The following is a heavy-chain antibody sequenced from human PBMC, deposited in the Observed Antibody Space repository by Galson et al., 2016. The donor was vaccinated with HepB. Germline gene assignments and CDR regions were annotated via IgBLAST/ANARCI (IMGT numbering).Heavy chain of an antibody. CDR3: ARDKRHGLDV. J-gene: IGHJ6*02. Sequence: SVKVSCKASGYTFRCNGISWVRQAPGQGLEWMGRISANSGDTQYSQKVQGRVTLTTDASTSTAYIELRSLRSDDTAVYYCARDKRHGLDVWGQGTTVTVSS. CDR2: ISANSGDT. CDR1: GYTFRCNG. V-gene: IGHV1-18*01.